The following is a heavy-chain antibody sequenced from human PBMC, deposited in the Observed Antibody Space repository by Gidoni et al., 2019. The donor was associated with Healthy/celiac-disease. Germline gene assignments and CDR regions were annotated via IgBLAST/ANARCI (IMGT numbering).Heavy chain of an antibody. J-gene: IGHJ4*02. Sequence: EVQLVASGGGLVQPGGSLRLSCAASGFTVISNYMRWVRQAPGKGLEWVSVIYSGGSKYYADSVKGRFTIARDNSKNTLYLQMNSLRAEDTAVYYCARDLLRYYGSGSYYNGGVDYWGQGTLVTVSS. CDR2: IYSGGSK. D-gene: IGHD3-10*01. CDR1: GFTVISNY. CDR3: ARDLLRYYGSGSYYNGGVDY. V-gene: IGHV3-66*01.